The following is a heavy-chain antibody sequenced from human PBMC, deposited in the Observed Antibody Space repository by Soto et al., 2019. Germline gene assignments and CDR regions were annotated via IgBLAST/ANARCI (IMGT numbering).Heavy chain of an antibody. Sequence: QVQLVESGGGVVQPGRSLRLSCAASGFTFSSYAMHWVRQAPGKGLEWVAVISYDGSNKYYADSVKGRFTISRDNSKNTLYLQMNSLRAEDMAVYYCARVLYCSGGSCSWPYFGMDDWGQGTTVTVSS. D-gene: IGHD2-15*01. CDR1: GFTFSSYA. CDR2: ISYDGSNK. CDR3: ARVLYCSGGSCSWPYFGMDD. V-gene: IGHV3-30-3*01. J-gene: IGHJ6*02.